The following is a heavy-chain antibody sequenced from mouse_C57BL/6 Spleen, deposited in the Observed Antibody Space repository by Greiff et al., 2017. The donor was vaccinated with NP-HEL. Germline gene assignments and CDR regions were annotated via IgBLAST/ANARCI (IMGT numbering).Heavy chain of an antibody. CDR1: GYSITSGYY. V-gene: IGHV3-6*01. J-gene: IGHJ4*01. CDR3: ARENYGSSPLYAMDY. Sequence: VQLKQSGPGLVKPSQSLSLTCSVTGYSITSGYYWNWIRQFPGNKLEWMGYISYDGSNNYNPSLKNRISITRDTSKNQFFLKLNSVTTEDTATYYCARENYGSSPLYAMDYWGQGTSVTVSS. CDR2: ISYDGSN. D-gene: IGHD1-1*01.